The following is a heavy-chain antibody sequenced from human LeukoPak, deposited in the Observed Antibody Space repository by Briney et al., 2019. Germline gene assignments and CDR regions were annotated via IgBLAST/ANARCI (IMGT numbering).Heavy chain of an antibody. Sequence: GGSLRLSCTASGFSFTDFDMNWVRQAPGKGLEWVSHTTHSGITTHYADSVKGRFTISRDNSKSTLYLQMNSLRAEDTAVYYCAKPVTGSIFDYWGRGTLVTFSS. CDR1: GFSFTDFD. V-gene: IGHV3-23*01. J-gene: IGHJ4*02. CDR2: TTHSGITT. D-gene: IGHD6-19*01. CDR3: AKPVTGSIFDY.